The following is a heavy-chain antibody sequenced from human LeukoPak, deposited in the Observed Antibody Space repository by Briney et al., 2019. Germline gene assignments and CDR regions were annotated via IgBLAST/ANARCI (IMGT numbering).Heavy chain of an antibody. CDR3: AIGQWEPR. J-gene: IGHJ4*02. CDR1: GGSISSSSYY. Sequence: SETLSLTCTVSGGSISSSSYYWGWIRQPPGKGLEWIGSIYYSGSTYYNPSLKSRVTISVDTSKNQFSLKLSSVTAADTAVYYCAIGQWEPRWGQGTLVTVSS. V-gene: IGHV4-39*01. CDR2: IYYSGST. D-gene: IGHD1-26*01.